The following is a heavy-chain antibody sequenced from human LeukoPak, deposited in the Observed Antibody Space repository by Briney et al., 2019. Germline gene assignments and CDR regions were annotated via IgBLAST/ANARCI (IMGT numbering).Heavy chain of an antibody. CDR1: GGSISSGDYY. J-gene: IGHJ4*02. D-gene: IGHD4-11*01. V-gene: IGHV4-61*08. CDR3: AREGVTKYYFDY. CDR2: IYYSGST. Sequence: SQTLSLTCTVSGGSISSGDYYWSWIRQPPGKGLVWIGYIYYSGSTDYNPSLKSRVTISVDTSKNQFSLKLSSVTAADTAVYYCAREGVTKYYFDYWGQGTLVTVSS.